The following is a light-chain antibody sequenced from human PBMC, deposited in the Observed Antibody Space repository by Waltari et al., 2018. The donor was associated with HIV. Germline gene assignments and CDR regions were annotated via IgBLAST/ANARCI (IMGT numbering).Light chain of an antibody. V-gene: IGKV2-40*01. CDR2: SLA. J-gene: IGKJ2*01. CDR1: RSPFDSDDANTF. Sequence: DIVLTPTPLLLLVAPGEPASISCKSSRSPFDSDDANTFVDRYLQRPGQPPQLLLYSLAFRASGVPERFSGSGSGTDFTLKISRVEADDVGIYYCMQRIDFPYTFGQGTRLEI. CDR3: MQRIDFPYT.